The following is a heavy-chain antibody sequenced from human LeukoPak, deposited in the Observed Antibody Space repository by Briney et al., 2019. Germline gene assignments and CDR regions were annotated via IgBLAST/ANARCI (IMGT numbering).Heavy chain of an antibody. CDR1: GITFSSNW. CDR2: INTDGSST. Sequence: PGRSLRLSCVASGITFSSNWMHWVRQVPGKGLVWVSLINTDGSSTYYADSVKGRFTISRDNAKNTLYLQMNSLRAEDTAVYYCARGSPGYSSSWYDYWGQGTLVTVSS. V-gene: IGHV3-74*01. CDR3: ARGSPGYSSSWYDY. J-gene: IGHJ4*02. D-gene: IGHD6-13*01.